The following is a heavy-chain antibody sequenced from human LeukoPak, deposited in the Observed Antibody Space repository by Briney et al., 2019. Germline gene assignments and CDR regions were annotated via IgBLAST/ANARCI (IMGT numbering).Heavy chain of an antibody. Sequence: PGGSLRLSCAASGFTFSSYDMHWVRQSPGKGLEWVSVIGVAGDTYFPDSVKGRFTISRENAKSSVFLHMNDVATGDTAVYYCARDPRQGYFDLWGRGTLVTVSS. CDR1: GFTFSSYD. J-gene: IGHJ2*01. CDR2: IGVAGDT. V-gene: IGHV3-13*01. CDR3: ARDPRQGYFDL.